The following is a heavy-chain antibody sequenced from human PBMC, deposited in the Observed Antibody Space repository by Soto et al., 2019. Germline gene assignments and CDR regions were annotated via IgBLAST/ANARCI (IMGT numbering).Heavy chain of an antibody. CDR3: ARAHYYGSGNHYYYYMDV. V-gene: IGHV4-59*01. J-gene: IGHJ6*03. CDR2: IYYSGST. Sequence: SETLSLTCTVSGGSISSYYWSWIRQPPGKGLEWIGYIYYSGSTNYNPSLKSRVTISVDTSKNQFSLRLSSVTAADTAVYYCARAHYYGSGNHYYYYMDVWGKGTTVTVSS. D-gene: IGHD3-10*01. CDR1: GGSISSYY.